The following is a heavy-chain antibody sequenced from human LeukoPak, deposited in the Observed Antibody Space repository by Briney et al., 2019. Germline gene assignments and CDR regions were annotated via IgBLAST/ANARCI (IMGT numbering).Heavy chain of an antibody. CDR2: MNPNSGNT. D-gene: IGHD6-19*01. J-gene: IGHJ4*02. Sequence: ASVKVSCKASGYTFTSYDINWVRQATGQGLEWMGWMNPNSGNTGYAQKFQGRVTMTRNTSISTVYMELSSLRSEDTAVYYCARGYSSGWYTDLIVDFDYWGQGTLVTVSS. CDR1: GYTFTSYD. V-gene: IGHV1-8*01. CDR3: ARGYSSGWYTDLIVDFDY.